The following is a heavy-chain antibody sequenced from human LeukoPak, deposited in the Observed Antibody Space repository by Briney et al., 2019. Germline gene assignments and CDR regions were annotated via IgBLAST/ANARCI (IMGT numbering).Heavy chain of an antibody. V-gene: IGHV6-1*01. CDR1: GDTVSINAAT. CDR2: TYYRSKWSN. J-gene: IGHJ4*02. Sequence: SQTLSLTCAISGDTVSINAATWNWVRQSPSKGLEWLGSTYYRSKWSNDYALSLKSRLAVNPNTSKNQFSLHLKSVTPEDTAVYDCARALGVIFDYWGQGILVTVS. D-gene: IGHD2-8*01. CDR3: ARALGVIFDY.